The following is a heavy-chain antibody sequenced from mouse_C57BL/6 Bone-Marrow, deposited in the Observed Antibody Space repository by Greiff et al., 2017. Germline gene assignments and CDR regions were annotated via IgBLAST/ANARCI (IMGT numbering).Heavy chain of an antibody. Sequence: VKLQESGAELMKPGASVKLSCKATGYTFTGYWIEWVKQRPGHGLEWIGEILPGCGSPNSNEKFKGKATFTADTSSNTAYMPLSSLTTEDSAIYYCARPRLIYDGSHWYFDGWGTGTTVTVSS. CDR2: ILPGCGSP. V-gene: IGHV1-9*01. CDR3: ARPRLIYDGSHWYFDG. CDR1: GYTFTGYW. D-gene: IGHD1-1*01. J-gene: IGHJ1*03.